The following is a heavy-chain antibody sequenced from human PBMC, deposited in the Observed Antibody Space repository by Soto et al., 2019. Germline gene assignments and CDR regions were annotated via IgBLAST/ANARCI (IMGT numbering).Heavy chain of an antibody. Sequence: SETLSLTCTVSGGSVSSGSYYWSWIRQPPGKGLEWIGYIYYSGSTNYNPSLKSRVTISVDTSKNQFSLKLSSVTAADTAVYYCARFLDIVVAFDYWGQGTLVTVSS. D-gene: IGHD2-15*01. CDR1: GGSVSSGSYY. V-gene: IGHV4-61*01. J-gene: IGHJ4*02. CDR2: IYYSGST. CDR3: ARFLDIVVAFDY.